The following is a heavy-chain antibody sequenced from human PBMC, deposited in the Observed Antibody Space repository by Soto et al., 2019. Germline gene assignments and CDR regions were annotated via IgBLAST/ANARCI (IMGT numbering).Heavy chain of an antibody. Sequence: PGGSLRLSCTTSGFTFSDYTMSWFRQAPGKGLEWVGFIRSKPYGGTTEHAASVKGRFTISRDNSKNTLYLQMNSLRAEDTAVYYCARDRPGGYSSGQFNYWGQGTLVTVSS. J-gene: IGHJ4*02. CDR3: ARDRPGGYSSGQFNY. V-gene: IGHV3-49*03. D-gene: IGHD6-19*01. CDR1: GFTFSDYT. CDR2: IRSKPYGGTT.